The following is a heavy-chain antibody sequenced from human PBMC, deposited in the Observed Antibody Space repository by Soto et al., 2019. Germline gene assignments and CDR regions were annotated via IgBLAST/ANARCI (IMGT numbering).Heavy chain of an antibody. Sequence: PWQTHALICAISWHRFSSNSDAWNSIRQSPSRGLEWLRRTYYRSKWYNDYAVSVNSRITNNPDNSKNQFYQQLNSVTPDDTDVYYCARVGYTSSQYGMDVWGQGTTVTVPS. CDR2: TYYRSKWYN. D-gene: IGHD6-13*01. V-gene: IGHV6-1*01. CDR3: ARVGYTSSQYGMDV. CDR1: WHRFSSNSDA. J-gene: IGHJ6*02.